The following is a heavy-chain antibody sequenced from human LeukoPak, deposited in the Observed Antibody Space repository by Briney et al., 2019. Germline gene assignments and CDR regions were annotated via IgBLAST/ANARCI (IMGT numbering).Heavy chain of an antibody. CDR3: ATLRKGAASFDY. Sequence: GGSLRLSCAASGFTFSNSAMNWVRQAPGKGLEWISSISSSSSYIYYADSVKGRFTISRDNAKNSLYLQMNSLRAEDTAVYYCATLRKGAASFDYWGQGTLVTVSS. CDR1: GFTFSNSA. J-gene: IGHJ4*02. V-gene: IGHV3-21*01. CDR2: ISSSSSYI. D-gene: IGHD1-26*01.